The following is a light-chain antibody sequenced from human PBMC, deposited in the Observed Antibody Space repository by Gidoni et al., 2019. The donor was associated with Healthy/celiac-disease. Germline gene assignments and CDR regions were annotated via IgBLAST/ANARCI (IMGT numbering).Light chain of an antibody. J-gene: IGLJ3*02. CDR2: DTS. Sequence: QAGETQQPPPTVSPGGPVTLTSGSSTGAGTSGHYPYWLQQKPGQAPRTLIYDTSNKQSRTPARCSGSRLGGKAALTLSGAQPEDEAEYYCLLACSDAWWVCGGGTKLTVL. CDR3: LLACSDAWWV. CDR1: TGAGTSGHY. V-gene: IGLV7-46*01.